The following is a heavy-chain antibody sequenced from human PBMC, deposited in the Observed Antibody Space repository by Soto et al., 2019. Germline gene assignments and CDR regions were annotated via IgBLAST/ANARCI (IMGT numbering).Heavy chain of an antibody. D-gene: IGHD6-19*01. CDR2: SSHSGST. Sequence: PSETLSLTCAVSGGSISSSNWWGWVRQPPGKGLEWIGESSHSGSTKYNPSLKSRVTISVDKSKNQSSLKLSSVTPADTAVYDCAREFPRIAVAMDVWGQGTTVTVSS. V-gene: IGHV4-4*02. CDR3: AREFPRIAVAMDV. CDR1: GGSISSSNW. J-gene: IGHJ6*02.